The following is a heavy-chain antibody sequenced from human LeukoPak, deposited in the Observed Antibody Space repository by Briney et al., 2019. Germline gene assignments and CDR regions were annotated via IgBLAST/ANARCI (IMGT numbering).Heavy chain of an antibody. V-gene: IGHV1-18*01. Sequence: ASVKVSCKASGYTFNSYDISWVRQAPGQGLEWMAWISTYNGNTNYALKVQGRATTTTDTSTSTAYMELRSLRSDDTAVYYCARVLRYDFWSAYYFDYWGQGTLVSVS. CDR3: ARVLRYDFWSAYYFDY. CDR1: GYTFNSYD. CDR2: ISTYNGNT. J-gene: IGHJ4*02. D-gene: IGHD3-3*01.